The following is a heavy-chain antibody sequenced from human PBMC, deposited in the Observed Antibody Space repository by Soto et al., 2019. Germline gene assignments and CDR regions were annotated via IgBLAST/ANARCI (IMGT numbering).Heavy chain of an antibody. CDR2: VILSFGLA. V-gene: IGHV1-69*10. Sequence: SVKVSCKASGGTFSTYAMSWVRQARGRGLEWVGGVILSFGLATYAQKFQGRVAITAAQFTSTAYMEWSSLRSEDTAVYHRSRTSISKWLVGKGLDPWGRGTLVTVSS. CDR1: GGTFSTYA. J-gene: IGHJ5*02. D-gene: IGHD6-19*01. CDR3: SRTSISKWLVGKGLDP.